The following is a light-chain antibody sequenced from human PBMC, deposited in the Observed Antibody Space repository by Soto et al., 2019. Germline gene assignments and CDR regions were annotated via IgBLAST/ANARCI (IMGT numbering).Light chain of an antibody. CDR2: DAS. CDR1: QGVSRK. V-gene: IGKV3D-15*01. Sequence: DIVMTQSPATLSVAPGERVTFSCRASQGVSRKLAWYQHKPGQAPRLLIYDASSRATGIPDRFSGSGSGTDFTLTISSLQPEDFATYYCQQLNSYPITFGQGTRLEI. CDR3: QQLNSYPIT. J-gene: IGKJ5*01.